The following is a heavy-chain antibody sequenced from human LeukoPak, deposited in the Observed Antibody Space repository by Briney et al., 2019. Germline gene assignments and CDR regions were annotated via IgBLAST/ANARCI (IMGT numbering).Heavy chain of an antibody. Sequence: ASVSVSCRASGYTFTGYYMHWVRQAPGQGLEWMGWINPNSGGTNYAQKFQGRVTMTRDTSISTAYMELSRLRSDDTAVYYCAATVGADRAAFDIWGQGTMVTVSS. CDR2: INPNSGGT. CDR1: GYTFTGYY. J-gene: IGHJ3*02. CDR3: AATVGADRAAFDI. V-gene: IGHV1-2*02. D-gene: IGHD1-26*01.